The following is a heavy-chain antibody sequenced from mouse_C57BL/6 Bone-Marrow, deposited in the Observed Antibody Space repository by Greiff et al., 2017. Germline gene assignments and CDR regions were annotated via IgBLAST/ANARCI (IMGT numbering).Heavy chain of an antibody. Sequence: EVMLVESGGGLVKPGGSLKLSCAASGFTFSDYGMHWVRQAPEKGLEWVAYISSGSSTIYYADTVKGRFTISKDNAKNTLFLQMTSLRSEDTAMYYCAMYYAYFDVWGTGTTVTVSS. V-gene: IGHV5-17*01. CDR2: ISSGSSTI. J-gene: IGHJ1*03. D-gene: IGHD1-1*01. CDR3: AMYYAYFDV. CDR1: GFTFSDYG.